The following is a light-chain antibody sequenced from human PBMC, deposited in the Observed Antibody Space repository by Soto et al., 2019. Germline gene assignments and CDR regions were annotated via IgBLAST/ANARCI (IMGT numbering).Light chain of an antibody. V-gene: IGKV1-5*03. CDR1: QSISSW. J-gene: IGKJ1*01. CDR2: KAS. CDR3: QQYNSYSQT. Sequence: DIQMTQSPSTLSASVEARVTITGRASQSISSWLAWYQQKPGKAPKLLIYKASSLESGVPSRFSGSGSGTEFTLTISSLQPDDFATYYCQQYNSYSQTFGQGTKVDI.